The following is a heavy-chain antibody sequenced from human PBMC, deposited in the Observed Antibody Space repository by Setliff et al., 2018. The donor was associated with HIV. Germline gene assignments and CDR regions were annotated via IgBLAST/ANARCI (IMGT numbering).Heavy chain of an antibody. V-gene: IGHV4-59*01. CDR3: ARGIESFWSGYVR. D-gene: IGHD3-3*01. CDR2: MSFSANS. Sequence: SETLSLTCNVSGDSIKDYYWSWIRQPPGKGLEWLGYMSFSANSNYNPSLKNRITISIDTSKNQFSLKLSSVTAADTAVYYRARGIESFWSGYVRWGQGTLVTVSS. CDR1: GDSIKDYY. J-gene: IGHJ4*02.